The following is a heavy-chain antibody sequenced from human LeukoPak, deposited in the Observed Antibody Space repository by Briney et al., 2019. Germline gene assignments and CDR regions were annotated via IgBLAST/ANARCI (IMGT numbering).Heavy chain of an antibody. Sequence: PSETLSLTCTVSGDSISSYYWSWIRQPAGKGLEWIGRINISGSTSYNPSLKSRVTMSVDTSKDQFSLKLSSVTAADTAVYYCALGVNGNWFDPWGQGTLVTVSS. J-gene: IGHJ5*02. V-gene: IGHV4-4*07. D-gene: IGHD3-16*01. CDR2: INISGST. CDR3: ALGVNGNWFDP. CDR1: GDSISSYY.